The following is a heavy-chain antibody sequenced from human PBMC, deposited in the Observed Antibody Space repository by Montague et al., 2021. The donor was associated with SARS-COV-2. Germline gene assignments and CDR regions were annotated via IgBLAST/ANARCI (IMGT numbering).Heavy chain of an antibody. V-gene: IGHV4-59*01. CDR1: GGPISSYY. D-gene: IGHD2-8*02. J-gene: IGHJ6*02. CDR3: ARDLVAGGMDV. CDR2: IYYSGST. Sequence: SETLSLTCTVSGGPISSYYWSWIRRPPGKGLGWIGYIYYSGSTNYNPSLKSRVTISVDTSKNQFSLKLSSVTAADTAVYYCARDLVAGGMDVWGQGTTVTVSS.